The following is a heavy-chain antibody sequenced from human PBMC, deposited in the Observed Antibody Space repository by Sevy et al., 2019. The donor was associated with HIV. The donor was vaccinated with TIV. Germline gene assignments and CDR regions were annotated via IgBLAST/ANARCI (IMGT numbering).Heavy chain of an antibody. J-gene: IGHJ1*01. CDR1: GASINSGTYH. CDR3: ASWGQDYRDYLRAEYFQH. Sequence: SETLSLTCAVSGASINSGTYHWSWIRQPAGGGLEWIGRIYATGSRNYYPSLESRVTMSVDTSKNQLSLNLNSVTTADTAVYYCASWGQDYRDYLRAEYFQHWGQGTPVTVSS. V-gene: IGHV4-61*02. D-gene: IGHD4-17*01. CDR2: IYATGSR.